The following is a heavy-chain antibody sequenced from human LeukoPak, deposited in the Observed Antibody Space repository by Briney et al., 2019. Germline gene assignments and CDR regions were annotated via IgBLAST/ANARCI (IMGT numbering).Heavy chain of an antibody. Sequence: SETLSLTCTVSGVSISSDYWSWIRQPPGKGLEWIGYIYYIGSTNYNPSLKSRITISVDTSKSHFSLKLSSVTAADTAVYYCVRVVGATGSSDYWGQGTLVTVSS. CDR1: GVSISSDY. D-gene: IGHD1-26*01. V-gene: IGHV4-59*01. J-gene: IGHJ4*02. CDR3: VRVVGATGSSDY. CDR2: IYYIGST.